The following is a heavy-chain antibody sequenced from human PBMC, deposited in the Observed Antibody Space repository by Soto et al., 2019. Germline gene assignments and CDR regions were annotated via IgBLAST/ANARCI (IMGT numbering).Heavy chain of an antibody. J-gene: IGHJ4*02. CDR3: ARAATGSYHSAY. V-gene: IGHV1-18*04. Sequence: QVQLVQSGPEVKKPGASVRVSCMTSGYAFTSYGVNWVRQVPGQGLEWMGWIAPHSGRTTYLPKFQGRVTITADPSTNTSYMERTSLSSDDTGIDFCARAATGSYHSAYWGQGTVFNVSA. CDR2: IAPHSGRT. D-gene: IGHD3-10*01. CDR1: GYAFTSYG.